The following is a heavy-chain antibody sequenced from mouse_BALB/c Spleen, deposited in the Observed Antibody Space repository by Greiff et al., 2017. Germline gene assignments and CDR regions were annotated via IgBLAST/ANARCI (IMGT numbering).Heavy chain of an antibody. J-gene: IGHJ1*01. CDR3: TRSGLLLWYFDV. D-gene: IGHD2-3*01. Sequence: QVQLQQPGAELVRPGASVKLSCKASGYTFTSYWINWVKQRPGQGLEWIGNIYPSDSYTNYNQKFKDKATLTVDKSSSTAYMQLSSPTSEDSAVYYCTRSGLLLWYFDVWGAGTTVTVSS. CDR2: IYPSDSYT. V-gene: IGHV1-69*02. CDR1: GYTFTSYW.